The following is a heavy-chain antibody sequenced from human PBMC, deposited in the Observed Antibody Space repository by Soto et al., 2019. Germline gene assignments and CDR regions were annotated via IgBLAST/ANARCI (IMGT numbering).Heavy chain of an antibody. D-gene: IGHD3-10*01. V-gene: IGHV3-21*01. Sequence: EVQLLESGGGLVKPGGSLRLSCAASGFTFSNYIMNWVRQPPGQGLEWVASISGSSTYVYYADSLKGRIAISRDNAKNSLSVELNPLRVEDTAVYYCSRGGGYYYGSGTDAFDVWGQGTLVTVSS. CDR2: ISGSSTYV. CDR1: GFTFSNYI. J-gene: IGHJ3*01. CDR3: SRGGGYYYGSGTDAFDV.